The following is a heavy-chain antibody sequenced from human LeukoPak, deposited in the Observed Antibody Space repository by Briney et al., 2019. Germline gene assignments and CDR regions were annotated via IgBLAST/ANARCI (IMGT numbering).Heavy chain of an antibody. CDR3: AKGNSITIFGVVRD. CDR1: GFTFDDYA. D-gene: IGHD3-3*01. Sequence: GGSLRLSCAASGFTFDDYAMHWVRQAPGKGLEWVSGISWNSGSIGYADSVKGRFTISRDNAKNSLYLQMNSLRAEDTALYYCAKGNSITIFGVVRDWGQGTLATVSS. J-gene: IGHJ4*02. CDR2: ISWNSGSI. V-gene: IGHV3-9*01.